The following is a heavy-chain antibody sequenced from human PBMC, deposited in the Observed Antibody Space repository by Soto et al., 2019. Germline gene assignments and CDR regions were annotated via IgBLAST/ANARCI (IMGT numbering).Heavy chain of an antibody. D-gene: IGHD3-3*01. CDR1: GGSVSSGSYY. CDR3: ARAATLSGYYTGGYYYGMDV. Sequence: SETLSLTPTVSGGSVSSGSYYWSWIRQPPGKGLEWIGYIYYSGSTNYNPSLKSRVTISVDTSKNQFSLKLSSVTAADTAVYYCARAATLSGYYTGGYYYGMDVWGQGTTVTASS. CDR2: IYYSGST. V-gene: IGHV4-61*01. J-gene: IGHJ6*02.